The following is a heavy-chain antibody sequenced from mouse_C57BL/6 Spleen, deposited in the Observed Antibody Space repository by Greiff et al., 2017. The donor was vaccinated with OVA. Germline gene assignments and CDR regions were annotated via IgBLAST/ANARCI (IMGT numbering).Heavy chain of an antibody. CDR3: ARKAGGSY. D-gene: IGHD3-1*01. CDR2: ISSGSSTI. J-gene: IGHJ3*01. CDR1: GFTFSDYG. Sequence: EVKLVESGGGLVKPGGSLKLSCAASGFTFSDYGMHWVRQAPEKGLEWVAYISSGSSTIYYADTVKGRFTISSDNAKTTLFLQMTRLRSEDTAMYYCARKAGGSYWGQGTLVTVSA. V-gene: IGHV5-17*01.